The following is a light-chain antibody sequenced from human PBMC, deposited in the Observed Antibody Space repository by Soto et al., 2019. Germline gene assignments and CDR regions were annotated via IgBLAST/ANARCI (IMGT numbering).Light chain of an antibody. J-gene: IGLJ1*01. Sequence: QSALTPXSSVSGSLGQSITISFAGTSIDVGGYNYVSWYQQHPGKAPELMIYDVSNRPSGVSNRFSGSKSGNTASLTISGLQAEDEADYYCSSYTSRSTRVFGTGTKGTVL. V-gene: IGLV2-14*01. CDR1: SIDVGGYNY. CDR3: SSYTSRSTRV. CDR2: DVS.